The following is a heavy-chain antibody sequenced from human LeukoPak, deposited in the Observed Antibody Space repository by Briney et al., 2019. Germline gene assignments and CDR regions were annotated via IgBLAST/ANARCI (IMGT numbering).Heavy chain of an antibody. CDR1: GGSFSGYY. Sequence: SETLSLTCAVYGGSFSGYYWSWIRQPPGKGLEWIGEINHSGSTNYNPSLKSRVTISVDTSKNQFSLKLSSVTAADTAVYYCARSVELRFLEWLRYFDLWGRGTLVTVSS. V-gene: IGHV4-34*01. J-gene: IGHJ2*01. CDR3: ARSVELRFLEWLRYFDL. CDR2: INHSGST. D-gene: IGHD3-3*01.